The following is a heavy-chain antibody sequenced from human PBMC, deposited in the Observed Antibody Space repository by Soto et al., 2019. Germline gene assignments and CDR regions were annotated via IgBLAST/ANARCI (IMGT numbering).Heavy chain of an antibody. J-gene: IGHJ4*02. D-gene: IGHD5-12*01. V-gene: IGHV4-30-2*01. CDR3: AAGGGLPRYY. CDR2: IYHSGST. Sequence: PSETQSLTCTVSGGSISSGDYYWSWIRQPPGKGLEWIGYIYHSGSTYYNPSLKSRVTISVDRSKNQFSLKLSSVTAADTAVYYCAAGGGLPRYYWGQGTLVTVSS. CDR1: GGSISSGDYY.